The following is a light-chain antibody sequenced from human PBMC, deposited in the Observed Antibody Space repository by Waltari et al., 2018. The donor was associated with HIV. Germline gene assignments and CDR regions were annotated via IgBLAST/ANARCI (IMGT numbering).Light chain of an antibody. J-gene: IGLJ1*01. CDR3: VGWDSRLRGYV. V-gene: IGLV1-47*01. Sequence: QPALTQPPSASGTPGQRVTISCSGSSSNTENDKVYWYQQFPGAAPKLLIYKDTQRPSGVPDRFTGSKSGTSASLAIGGLRSEDEADYYCVGWDSRLRGYVFGTGTKVTVL. CDR1: SSNTENDK. CDR2: KDT.